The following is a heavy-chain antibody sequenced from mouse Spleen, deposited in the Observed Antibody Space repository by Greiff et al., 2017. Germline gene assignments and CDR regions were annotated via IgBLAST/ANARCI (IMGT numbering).Heavy chain of an antibody. J-gene: IGHJ2*01. D-gene: IGHD2-2*01. CDR3: GGGLRREYFDY. CDR2: INPNNGGT. V-gene: IGHV1-26*01. CDR1: GYTFTDYY. Sequence: EVQLQQSGPELVKPGASVKISCKASGYTFTDYYMNWVKQSHGKSLEWIGDINPNNGGTSYNQKFKGKATLTVDKSSSTAYMELRSLTSEDSAVYYCGGGLRREYFDYWGQGTTLTVSS.